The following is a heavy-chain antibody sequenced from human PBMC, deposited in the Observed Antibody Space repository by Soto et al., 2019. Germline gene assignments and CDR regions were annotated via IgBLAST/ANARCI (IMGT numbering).Heavy chain of an antibody. D-gene: IGHD2-15*01. CDR1: GGTFSSYT. J-gene: IGHJ4*02. CDR2: IIPILGIA. Sequence: QVQLVQSGAEVKKPGSSVKVSCKASGGTFSSYTISWVRQAPGQGLEWMGRIIPILGIANYAQKFQGRVKITADKSTSTAYMELSSLRSEDTAVYYCGGGGVVVAAPLDYWGQGTLVTVSS. CDR3: GGGGVVVAAPLDY. V-gene: IGHV1-69*02.